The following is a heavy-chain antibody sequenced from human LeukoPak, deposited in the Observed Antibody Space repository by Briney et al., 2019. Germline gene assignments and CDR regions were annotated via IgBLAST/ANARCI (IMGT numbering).Heavy chain of an antibody. J-gene: IGHJ5*02. CDR2: INSDGSST. CDR3: APNWFDP. CDR1: GFTFSSCW. Sequence: GGSLRLSCAASGFTFSSCWMHWVRHAPGKGLVGVSRINSDGSSTSYADSVKGRFTISRDNAKNTLYLQMNSLRAEDTAVYYCAPNWFDPWGQGTLVTVSS. V-gene: IGHV3-74*01.